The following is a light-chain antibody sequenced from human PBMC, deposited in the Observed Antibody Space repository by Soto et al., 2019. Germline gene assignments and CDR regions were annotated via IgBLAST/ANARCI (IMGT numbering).Light chain of an antibody. Sequence: QSVLTKPPSASGSPGQSVTISCTGTSSDVGGYNYVSWYQQHPGKAPKLILYEISERPSGVPDRFSGSKSGNTASLTVSGLQAEDEADYYCSSYAGINNCVFGTGTKVTVL. CDR2: EIS. V-gene: IGLV2-8*01. J-gene: IGLJ1*01. CDR1: SSDVGGYNY. CDR3: SSYAGINNCV.